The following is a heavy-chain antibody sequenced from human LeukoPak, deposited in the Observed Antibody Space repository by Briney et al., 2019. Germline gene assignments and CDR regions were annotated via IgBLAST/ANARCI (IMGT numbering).Heavy chain of an antibody. J-gene: IGHJ4*02. CDR3: ARGFGSGWGPGEFDY. CDR2: INPNSGGT. D-gene: IGHD6-19*01. CDR1: GYTFTGYY. V-gene: IGHV1-2*04. Sequence: GASVKVSCKASGYTFTGYYMHWVRQAPGQGLEWMGWINPNSGGTNYAQKFQGWVTMTRDTSISTAYMELSRLRSDDTAVYYCARGFGSGWGPGEFDYWGQGTLVTVSS.